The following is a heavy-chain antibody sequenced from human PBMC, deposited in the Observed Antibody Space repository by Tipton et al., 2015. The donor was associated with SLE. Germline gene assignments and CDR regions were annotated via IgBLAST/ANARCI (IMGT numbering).Heavy chain of an antibody. CDR2: INYSGNT. J-gene: IGHJ6*02. CDR1: GGSISTYY. D-gene: IGHD2-21*02. V-gene: IGHV4-59*08. CDR3: ARGMVTWRGAILGVDV. Sequence: TLSLTCTVSGGSISTYYWNWIRQPPGKGLEWIGSINYSGNTYYNPSLKSRVTISVDTSRNQFSLKLTSVTAADTAVYYCARGMVTWRGAILGVDVWGQGTTVNVSS.